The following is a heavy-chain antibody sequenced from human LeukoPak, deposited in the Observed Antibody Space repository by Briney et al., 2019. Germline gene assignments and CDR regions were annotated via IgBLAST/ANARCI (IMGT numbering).Heavy chain of an antibody. D-gene: IGHD6-13*01. Sequence: ASVKVSCKASGYTFTGYYMHWVRQAPRQGLEWMGWINPNSGGTNYAQKFQGWVTMTRDTSISTAYMELSRLRSDDTAVYYCARSDRMYSSSYYDYWGQGTLVTVSS. CDR2: INPNSGGT. J-gene: IGHJ4*02. CDR1: GYTFTGYY. V-gene: IGHV1-2*04. CDR3: ARSDRMYSSSYYDY.